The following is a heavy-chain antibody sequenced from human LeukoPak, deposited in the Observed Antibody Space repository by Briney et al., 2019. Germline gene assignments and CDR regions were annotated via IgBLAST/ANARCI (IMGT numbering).Heavy chain of an antibody. CDR3: ATMGYDFWSGYWPDY. CDR2: ISGSGGST. D-gene: IGHD3-3*01. J-gene: IGHJ4*02. V-gene: IGHV3-23*01. CDR1: GFTFSSYA. Sequence: PGGSLRLSCAASGFTFSSYAMSWVRQAPGKGLEWVSTISGSGGSTDYADSVKGRFTISRDNSKNTLYLQMDSVGAEDTAEYYGATMGYDFWSGYWPDYWGQGTLVTVSS.